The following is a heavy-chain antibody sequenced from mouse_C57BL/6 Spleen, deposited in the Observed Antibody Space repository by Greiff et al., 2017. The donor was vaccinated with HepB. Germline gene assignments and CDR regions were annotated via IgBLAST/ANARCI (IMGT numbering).Heavy chain of an antibody. D-gene: IGHD2-1*01. CDR2: IHPNSGST. CDR3: ASYGRPAWFAY. V-gene: IGHV1-64*01. J-gene: IGHJ3*01. Sequence: QVHVKQPGAELVKPGASVKLSCKASGYTFTSYWMHWVKQRPGQGLEWIGMIHPNSGSTNYNEKFKSKATLTVDKSSSTAYMQLSSLTSEDSAVYYCASYGRPAWFAYWGQGTLVTVSA. CDR1: GYTFTSYW.